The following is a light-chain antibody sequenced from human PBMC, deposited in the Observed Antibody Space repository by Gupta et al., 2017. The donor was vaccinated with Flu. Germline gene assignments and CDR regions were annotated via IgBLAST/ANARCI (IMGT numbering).Light chain of an antibody. V-gene: IGKV1-5*03. Sequence: DIQMTQSPSTLSASVGDRVTITCRASQSISVWLAWYQQKPGKAPKLLIYRASSLESGVPSRFGGSGAGTEFILTISSLQPDDFATYYCQQYNTFPWTFGQGTKVEI. J-gene: IGKJ1*01. CDR3: QQYNTFPWT. CDR2: RAS. CDR1: QSISVW.